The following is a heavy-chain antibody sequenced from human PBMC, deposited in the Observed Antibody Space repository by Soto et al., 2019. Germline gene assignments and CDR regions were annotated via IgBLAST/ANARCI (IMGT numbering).Heavy chain of an antibody. V-gene: IGHV3-21*01. J-gene: IGHJ5*02. CDR3: AWDGYYYDTPVHPPWFVP. Sequence: EVQLVESGGGLVKPGGSLRLSCAASGFIFSSYNMNWVRQAPGKGLEWVSSISSSGSYIFYADSVEGRFTISRDTAKNPLYVQMNSLRAEGTAVYYCAWDGYYYDTPVHPPWFVPWGRGTLVTVSS. CDR2: ISSSGSYI. CDR1: GFIFSSYN. D-gene: IGHD3-22*01.